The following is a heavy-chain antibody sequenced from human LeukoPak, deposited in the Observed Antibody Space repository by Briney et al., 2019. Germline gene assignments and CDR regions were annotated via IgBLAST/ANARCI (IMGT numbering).Heavy chain of an antibody. V-gene: IGHV3-23*01. CDR1: GFPFSTYA. D-gene: IGHD1-1*01. J-gene: IGHJ4*02. CDR3: AKDRYGYTTSSGDY. CDR2: ISGSGGAP. Sequence: GGSLRLSCAASGFPFSTYAMSWVRQAPGMGLEWVSAISGSGGAPYYAASVKGRFTISRDNFKNTLYLQMNSLRAEDTAVYYCAKDRYGYTTSSGDYWGQGTLVTVSS.